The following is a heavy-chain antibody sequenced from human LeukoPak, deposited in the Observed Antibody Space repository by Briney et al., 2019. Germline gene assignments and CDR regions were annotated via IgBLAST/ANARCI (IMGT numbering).Heavy chain of an antibody. J-gene: IGHJ4*02. CDR1: GYTFTGYY. CDR2: INPNSGGT. Sequence: ASVKVSCMASGYTFTGYYMHWVRQAPGQGLEWMGWINPNSGGTNYAQKFQGRVTMTRDTSISTAYMELSRLRSDDTAVYYCARVLVYYYGSGSYYYDYWGQATLVTVSS. D-gene: IGHD3-10*01. CDR3: ARVLVYYYGSGSYYYDY. V-gene: IGHV1-2*02.